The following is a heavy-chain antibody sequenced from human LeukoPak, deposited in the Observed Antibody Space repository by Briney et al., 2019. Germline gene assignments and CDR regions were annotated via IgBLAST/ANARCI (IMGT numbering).Heavy chain of an antibody. CDR3: ARDEGSDYGGNANYYYYGMDV. CDR2: IIPILGIA. Sequence: SVKVSCKASGGTFSSYAISWVRQAPGQGLEWMGRIIPILGIANYAQKFQGRVTITADKSTSTAYMELSSLRSGDTAVYYCARDEGSDYGGNANYYYYGMDVWGQGTTVTVSS. D-gene: IGHD4-23*01. J-gene: IGHJ6*02. CDR1: GGTFSSYA. V-gene: IGHV1-69*04.